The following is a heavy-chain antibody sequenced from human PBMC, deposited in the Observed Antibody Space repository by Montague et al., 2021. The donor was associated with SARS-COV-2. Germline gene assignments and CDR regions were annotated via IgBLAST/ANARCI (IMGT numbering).Heavy chain of an antibody. CDR3: AKDPHYDFWSGYYFDY. D-gene: IGHD3-3*01. CDR2: IYSGGSST. Sequence: SLRLSCAASGFTFSSYAMSWVRQAPGKGLEWVSVIYSGGSSTYYADSVXGRSTISRDNSKNTLYLQMNSLRAEDTAVYCCAKDPHYDFWSGYYFDYWGQGTLVTVSS. J-gene: IGHJ4*02. CDR1: GFTFSSYA. V-gene: IGHV3-23*03.